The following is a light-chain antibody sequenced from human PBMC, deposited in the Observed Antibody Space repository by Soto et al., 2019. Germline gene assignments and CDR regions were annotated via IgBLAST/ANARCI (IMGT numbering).Light chain of an antibody. CDR3: QQYDNLPLT. Sequence: DIQMTQSPSSLSASVGDRVTITCQASQDIANYLNWYQQKAGRAPKFLIYDASNLETGVPSRFSASGSGTDFTLTISSLQPEDIETYYCQQYDNLPLTLGGGTNVDIK. CDR1: QDIANY. CDR2: DAS. V-gene: IGKV1-33*01. J-gene: IGKJ4*01.